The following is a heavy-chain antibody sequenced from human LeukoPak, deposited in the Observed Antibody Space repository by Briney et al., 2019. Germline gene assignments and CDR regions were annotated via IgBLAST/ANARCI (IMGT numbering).Heavy chain of an antibody. V-gene: IGHV3-23*01. CDR3: AKGNPYYYDSSGYYYFDY. CDR2: ISGSGGST. J-gene: IGHJ4*02. CDR1: GFTFSSYA. Sequence: PGGSLRLSCAASGFTFSSYAMSWVRQAPGKGLEWVSAISGSGGSTYYADSVKGGFTISRDNSKNTLYLQMNSLRAEDTAVYYCAKGNPYYYDSSGYYYFDYWGQGTLVTVSS. D-gene: IGHD3-22*01.